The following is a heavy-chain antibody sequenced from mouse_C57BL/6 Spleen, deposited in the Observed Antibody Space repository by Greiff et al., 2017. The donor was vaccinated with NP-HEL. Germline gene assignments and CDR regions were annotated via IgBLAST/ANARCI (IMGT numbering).Heavy chain of an antibody. CDR3: ARDVTTVVAKRYFDV. CDR1: GFTFSSYA. V-gene: IGHV5-4*01. CDR2: ISDGGSYT. J-gene: IGHJ1*03. D-gene: IGHD1-1*01. Sequence: EVMLVESGGGLVKPGGSLKLSCAASGFTFSSYAMSWVRQTPEKRLEWVATISDGGSYTYYPDNVKGRFTISRDNAKNNLYLQMSHLKSEDTAMYYCARDVTTVVAKRYFDVWGTGTTVTVSS.